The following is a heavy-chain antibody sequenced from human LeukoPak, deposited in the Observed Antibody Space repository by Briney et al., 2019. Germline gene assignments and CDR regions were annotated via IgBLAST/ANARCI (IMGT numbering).Heavy chain of an antibody. V-gene: IGHV1-3*01. CDR2: INAGNGNT. J-gene: IGHJ6*02. Sequence: GASVKVSCKASGYTFTSYAMHWVRQAPGQGLEWMGWINAGNGNTKYSQKFLGRVTITRDTSASTAYMELSSLRSEDTAVYYCARVSTIGYYGMDVWGQGTTVTVSS. CDR1: GYTFTSYA. CDR3: ARVSTIGYYGMDV. D-gene: IGHD1-26*01.